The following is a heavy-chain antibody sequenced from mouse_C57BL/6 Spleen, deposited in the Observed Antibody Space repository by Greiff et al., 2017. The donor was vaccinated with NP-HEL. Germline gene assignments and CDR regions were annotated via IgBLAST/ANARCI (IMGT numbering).Heavy chain of an antibody. CDR1: GYTFTSYW. Sequence: QVQLQQPGAELVKPGASVKMSCKASGYTFTSYWITWVKQRPGQGLEWIGDIYPGSGSTNYNEKFKSKATLTVDTSSSIAYMQLSSLTSEDSAVYYCARDYYGSSQGYYFDYWGQGTTLTVSS. CDR3: ARDYYGSSQGYYFDY. J-gene: IGHJ2*01. CDR2: IYPGSGST. V-gene: IGHV1-55*01. D-gene: IGHD1-1*01.